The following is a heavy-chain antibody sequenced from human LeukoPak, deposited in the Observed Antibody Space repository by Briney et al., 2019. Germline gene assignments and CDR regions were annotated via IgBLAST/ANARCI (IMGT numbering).Heavy chain of an antibody. J-gene: IGHJ4*02. CDR3: ARQAYTYAPFDY. Sequence: GESLKISCKGSGYRFNNYWIGWVRRMPGKGLEWMGIIYPGDSDTRYSPSFQGQVTISADRSTSTAYLQWSSLKASDTAMYYCARQAYTYAPFDYWGQGTLVTVSS. CDR1: GYRFNNYW. CDR2: IYPGDSDT. V-gene: IGHV5-51*01. D-gene: IGHD5-18*01.